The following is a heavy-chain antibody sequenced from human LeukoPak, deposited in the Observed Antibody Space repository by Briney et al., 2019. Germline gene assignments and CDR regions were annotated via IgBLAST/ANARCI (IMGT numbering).Heavy chain of an antibody. Sequence: SGGTLRLSCAASGFTFSSYGMSWVRQAPGKGLEWVSAISGSGGSTYYADSVKGRFTISRDNSKNTLYLQMNSLRAEDTAVYYCARDPFPGVRGVIRGWYFDLWGRGTLVTVSS. CDR2: ISGSGGST. D-gene: IGHD3-10*01. J-gene: IGHJ2*01. CDR1: GFTFSSYG. CDR3: ARDPFPGVRGVIRGWYFDL. V-gene: IGHV3-23*01.